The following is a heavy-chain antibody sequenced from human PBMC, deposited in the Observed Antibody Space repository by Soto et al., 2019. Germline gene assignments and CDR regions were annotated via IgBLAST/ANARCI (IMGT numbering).Heavy chain of an antibody. D-gene: IGHD3-3*02. CDR2: IYYSGST. Sequence: QLQLQESGPGLVKPSETLSLTCTVSGGSISSSSYYWGWIRQPPGKGLEWIGSIYYSGSTYYNPPXAXRXTISVDTSKNQFSLKLSSVTAADTAVYYCASPKIAFYTGFDPWGQGTLVTVSS. CDR1: GGSISSSSYY. J-gene: IGHJ5*02. CDR3: ASPKIAFYTGFDP. V-gene: IGHV4-39*01.